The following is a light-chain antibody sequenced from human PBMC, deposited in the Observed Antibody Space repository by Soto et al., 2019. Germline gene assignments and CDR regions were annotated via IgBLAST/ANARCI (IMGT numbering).Light chain of an antibody. J-gene: IGKJ4*01. CDR3: QQYNNWPLLT. V-gene: IGKV3-15*01. CDR1: QNVNSN. CDR2: GTS. Sequence: EIVMTQSPATLSVSPGDRATLSCRASQNVNSNLAWYQQKPGQAPRLLIYGTSTRATGIPARFSGSGSGTEFTLTISSLQSEDFALYYCQQYNNWPLLTFGGGTKVDIK.